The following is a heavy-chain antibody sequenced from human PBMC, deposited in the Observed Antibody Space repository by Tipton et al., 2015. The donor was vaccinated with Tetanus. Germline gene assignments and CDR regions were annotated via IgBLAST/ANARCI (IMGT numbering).Heavy chain of an antibody. CDR1: GFIFSSYG. Sequence: SLRLSCAASGFIFSSYGIHWVRQAPGKGLEWVAGSWYDGTDKYYADSVKGRFTISRDNSKNTLYLQMSSLRAEDTAVYYCAREADCSGGSCFSGDLDNWGQGTQVTVSS. CDR2: SWYDGTDK. D-gene: IGHD2-15*01. J-gene: IGHJ4*02. CDR3: AREADCSGGSCFSGDLDN. V-gene: IGHV3-33*01.